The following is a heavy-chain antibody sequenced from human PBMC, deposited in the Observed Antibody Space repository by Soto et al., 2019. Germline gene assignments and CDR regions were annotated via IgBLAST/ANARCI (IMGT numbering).Heavy chain of an antibody. CDR3: ARGVPNCSSSSCYFDF. Sequence: GGSLRLSCAASGFTFSSHWMNWVRQAPGKGLVWVSRISGDGRTTSHADSVKGRFTISRDNAKNTLYLQMNSLRVEDTAVYYCARGVPNCSSSSCYFDFWGQGILVTVSS. CDR2: ISGDGRTT. V-gene: IGHV3-74*01. J-gene: IGHJ4*02. D-gene: IGHD2-2*01. CDR1: GFTFSSHW.